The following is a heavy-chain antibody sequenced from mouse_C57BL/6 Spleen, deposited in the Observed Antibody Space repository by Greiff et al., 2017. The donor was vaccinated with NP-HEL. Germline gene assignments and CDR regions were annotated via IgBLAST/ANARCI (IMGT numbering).Heavy chain of an antibody. CDR2: ISNGGGST. J-gene: IGHJ4*01. D-gene: IGHD2-4*01. V-gene: IGHV5-12*01. CDR3: ARRGNYDYDGYPFYAMDD. CDR1: GFTFSDYY. Sequence: EVKLMESGGGLVQPGGSLKLSCAASGFTFSDYYMYWVRQTPEKRLEWVAYISNGGGSTYYPDTVKGRFTISRDTAKNTLYLQMSRLKSEDTAMYYCARRGNYDYDGYPFYAMDDWGQGTSVTVSS.